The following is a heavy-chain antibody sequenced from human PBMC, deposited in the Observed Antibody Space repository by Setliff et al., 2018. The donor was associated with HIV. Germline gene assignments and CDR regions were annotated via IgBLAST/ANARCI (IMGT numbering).Heavy chain of an antibody. CDR2: LSSDGRYI. D-gene: IGHD3-16*01. Sequence: PGGSLRLSCAASGFTFRTYNMNWVRQAPGKGLEWVASLSSDGRYIYYADSLRGRSTISRDDAKNSLYLQMNSLRVEDTATYYCARDAKGGIDYWGQGTLVTVSS. CDR3: ARDAKGGIDY. CDR1: GFTFRTYN. J-gene: IGHJ4*02. V-gene: IGHV3-21*01.